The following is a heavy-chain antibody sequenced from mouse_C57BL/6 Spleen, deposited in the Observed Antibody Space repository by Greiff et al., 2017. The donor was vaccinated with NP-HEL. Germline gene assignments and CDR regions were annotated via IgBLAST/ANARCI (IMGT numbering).Heavy chain of an antibody. J-gene: IGHJ3*01. Sequence: LQESGAELARPGASVKMSCKASGYTFTSYTMHWVKQRPGQGLEWIGYINPSSGYTKYNQKFKDKATLTADKSSSTAYMQLSSLTSEDSAVYYCAGGGGPFFAYWGQGTLVTVSA. CDR1: GYTFTSYT. V-gene: IGHV1-4*01. D-gene: IGHD1-1*02. CDR2: INPSSGYT. CDR3: AGGGGPFFAY.